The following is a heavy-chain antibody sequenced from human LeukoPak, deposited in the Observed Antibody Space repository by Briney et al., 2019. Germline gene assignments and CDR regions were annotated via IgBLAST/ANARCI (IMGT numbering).Heavy chain of an antibody. Sequence: PSENLSLTCTVSGGSISSYYWSWIRQPAGKGLEWIGRIYTSGSTNYNPSLKSRVTMSVDTSKNQFSLKLSSVTAADTAVYYCARYCSSTSCYDAFDIWGQGTMVTVSS. CDR2: IYTSGST. CDR1: GGSISSYY. CDR3: ARYCSSTSCYDAFDI. J-gene: IGHJ3*02. V-gene: IGHV4-4*07. D-gene: IGHD2-2*01.